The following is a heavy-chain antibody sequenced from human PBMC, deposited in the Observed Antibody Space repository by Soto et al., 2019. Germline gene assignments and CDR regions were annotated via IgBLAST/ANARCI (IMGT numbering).Heavy chain of an antibody. D-gene: IGHD4-17*01. V-gene: IGHV1-58*01. CDR1: GFTFTNSA. Sequence: SVKVSCKASGFTFTNSAVQWVRQARGQRLEWIGWIVVGSGNTNYAQKFQERVTITRDMSTSTAYMELSSLRSEDTAVYYCAREREHGDYDYYYFGMDVWGQGTTVTVSS. J-gene: IGHJ6*02. CDR3: AREREHGDYDYYYFGMDV. CDR2: IVVGSGNT.